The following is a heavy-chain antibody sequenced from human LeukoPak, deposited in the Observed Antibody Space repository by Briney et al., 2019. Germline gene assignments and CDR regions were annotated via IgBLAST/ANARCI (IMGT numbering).Heavy chain of an antibody. CDR2: IYSSGSN. CDR3: ARQREYYESSGYYSFDH. D-gene: IGHD3-22*01. J-gene: IGHJ4*02. Sequence: PSETLSLTCTVSGGSISTYYWSWIRQPPGKGLEWIGYIYSSGSNNYNPSLKSRVTISVDTSKNQFSLKLRSVTAADTAVYYCARQREYYESSGYYSFDHWGQGTLVTVSS. V-gene: IGHV4-59*08. CDR1: GGSISTYY.